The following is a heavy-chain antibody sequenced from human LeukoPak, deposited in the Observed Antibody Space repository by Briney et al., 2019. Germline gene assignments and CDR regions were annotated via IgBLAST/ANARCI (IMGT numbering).Heavy chain of an antibody. J-gene: IGHJ4*02. CDR2: ISHTGGA. CDR3: ARQSVTGNNGRGFFDY. Sequence: SETLSLTCAVSGYSITSPYHWGWIRQPPGKGLEWIGTISHTGGAYYNTSLKSRVTMSVDTSKSQFSLKLSSVTAADTALYYCARQSVTGNNGRGFFDYWGQGTLVTVS. D-gene: IGHD1-20*01. CDR1: GYSITSPYH. V-gene: IGHV4-38-2*01.